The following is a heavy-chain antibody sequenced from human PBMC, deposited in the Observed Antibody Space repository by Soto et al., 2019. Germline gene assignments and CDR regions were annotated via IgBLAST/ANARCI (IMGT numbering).Heavy chain of an antibody. J-gene: IGHJ4*02. D-gene: IGHD3-10*01. CDR1: GYSFTSYW. V-gene: IGHV5-10-1*01. Sequence: GESLKISGKGSGYSFTSYWISWVRQMSGKGLGWMGRIDLMDSYTNYSPSFQAHVTSSADKSISTAYLQWSSLKASDTAMYYCARFSSNYYGSGSYYNDIDYWGQGTLVTVSS. CDR3: ARFSSNYYGSGSYYNDIDY. CDR2: IDLMDSYT.